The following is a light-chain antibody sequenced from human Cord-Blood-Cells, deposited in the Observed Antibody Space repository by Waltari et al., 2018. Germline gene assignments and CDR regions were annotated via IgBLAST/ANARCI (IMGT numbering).Light chain of an antibody. CDR2: KVS. CDR1: QSLVHSDGNTY. CDR3: MQGTHWPPET. Sequence: DVVMTQSPLSLPGTLGQPASISCRSSQSLVHSDGNTYLNWFQQRPGQPPRRLIYKVSNRDSGVPDRFSGSGSGTDFTLKISRVEAGDVGVYYCMQGTHWPPETFGQGTKLEIK. J-gene: IGKJ2*01. V-gene: IGKV2-30*02.